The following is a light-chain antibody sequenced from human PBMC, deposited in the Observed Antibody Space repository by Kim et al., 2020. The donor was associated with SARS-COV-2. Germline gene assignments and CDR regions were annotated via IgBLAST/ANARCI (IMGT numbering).Light chain of an antibody. CDR1: QSVSSK. V-gene: IGKV3-15*01. Sequence: SVAPGERATLPCRASQSVSSKLAWYQQRPGQAPRLLIYGASTRAPGIPARFSASGSVTEFTLVIGSLQPEDFAVYYCQQYNIWRTFGQGTKVDIK. CDR3: QQYNIWRT. J-gene: IGKJ1*01. CDR2: GAS.